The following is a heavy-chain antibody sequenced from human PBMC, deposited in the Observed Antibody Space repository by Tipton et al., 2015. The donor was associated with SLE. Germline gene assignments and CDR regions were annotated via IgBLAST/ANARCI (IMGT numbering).Heavy chain of an antibody. CDR1: GGSISSYY. V-gene: IGHV4-59*08. CDR2: VYYSGTT. D-gene: IGHD1-26*01. Sequence: TLSLTCTVSGGSISSYYWSWIRQPPGKGLEWIGYVYYSGTTNYNPSLKSRVTISVDTSKNQFSLKLSSVAAADTAVYYCARGPGSKSGEAFDLWGQGTMVTVSS. J-gene: IGHJ3*01. CDR3: ARGPGSKSGEAFDL.